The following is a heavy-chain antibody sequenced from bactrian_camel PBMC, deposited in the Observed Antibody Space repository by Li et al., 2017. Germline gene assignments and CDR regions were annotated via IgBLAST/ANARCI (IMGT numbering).Heavy chain of an antibody. J-gene: IGHJ4*01. V-gene: IGHV3S40*01. D-gene: IGHD7*01. Sequence: VQLVESGGGSVQSGGSLRLSCAASGFTYSPYCIGYFRQAPGKEREAVATIYRGRGSTSYVDSVKGRFTISQDNAKNTVYLQMNSLEPEDTAMYYCAARLDASNGVWCAARRNEFDYWGQGTQVTVS. CDR1: GFTYSPYC. CDR3: AARLDASNGVWCAARRNEFDY. CDR2: IYRGRGST.